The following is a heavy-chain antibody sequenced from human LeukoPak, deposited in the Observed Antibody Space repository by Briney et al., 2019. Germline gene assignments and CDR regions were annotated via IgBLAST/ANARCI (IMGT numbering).Heavy chain of an antibody. CDR2: IYYSGTT. CDR3: ARGQICSGGSCYQD. V-gene: IGHV4-59*01. CDR1: GDSINSFY. J-gene: IGHJ4*02. Sequence: SETLSLTCTVSGDSINSFYWSWIRQPPGKGLEWIGYIYYSGTTNYNPSLESRVTISVDTSKNQYSLKLGSVTAADTAVYFCARGQICSGGSCYQDWGQGILVTVSS. D-gene: IGHD2-15*01.